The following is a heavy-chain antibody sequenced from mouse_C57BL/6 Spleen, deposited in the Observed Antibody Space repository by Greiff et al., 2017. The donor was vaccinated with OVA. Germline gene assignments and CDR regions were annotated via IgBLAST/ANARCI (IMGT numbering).Heavy chain of an antibody. CDR3: ARYYGSSYDYFDY. J-gene: IGHJ2*01. CDR2: IYPRSGNT. Sequence: QVQLQQSGAELARPGASVKLSCKASGYTFTSYGISWVKQRTGQGLEWIGEIYPRSGNTYYNEKFKGKATLTADKSSSTAYMELRSLTSEYSAVYFCARYYGSSYDYFDYWGQGTTLTVSS. V-gene: IGHV1-81*01. CDR1: GYTFTSYG. D-gene: IGHD1-1*01.